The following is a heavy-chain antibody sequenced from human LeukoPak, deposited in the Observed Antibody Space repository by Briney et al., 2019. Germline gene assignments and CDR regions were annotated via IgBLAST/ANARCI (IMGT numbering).Heavy chain of an antibody. Sequence: GGSLRLSCAASGFTFSSYAMSWVRLAPGKGLEWVSVIYRVGSTYYADSVKGRFTISRDSAKNTLYFQMNSLRAEDTAVYYCARSVRWLQDYYFDYWGQGTLVTVSS. D-gene: IGHD5-24*01. CDR1: GFTFSSYA. CDR2: IYRVGST. J-gene: IGHJ4*02. CDR3: ARSVRWLQDYYFDY. V-gene: IGHV3-53*01.